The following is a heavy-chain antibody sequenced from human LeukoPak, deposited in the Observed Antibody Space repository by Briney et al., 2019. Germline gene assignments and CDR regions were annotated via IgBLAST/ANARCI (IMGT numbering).Heavy chain of an antibody. V-gene: IGHV3-9*01. J-gene: IGHJ4*02. CDR1: GFTFDDYA. Sequence: GGSLRLSCAAFGFTFDDYAMHWVRQAPGKGLEWVSGISWNSGSITYADSVKGRFTISRDNSKNTLYLQMNSLRAEDTAVYYCARDRTAMVMLFDYWGQGTLVTVSS. CDR3: ARDRTAMVMLFDY. CDR2: ISWNSGSI. D-gene: IGHD5-18*01.